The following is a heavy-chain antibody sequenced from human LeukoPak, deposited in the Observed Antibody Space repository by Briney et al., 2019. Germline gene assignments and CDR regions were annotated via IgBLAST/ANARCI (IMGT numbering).Heavy chain of an antibody. V-gene: IGHV3-7*01. CDR2: IKQDGSEK. Sequence: GGSLGLSCAASGFSFNSYWMSWVRQAPGKRLEWAANIKQDGSEKKYVDSVKGRFTISRDNAKNSLFLQMDSLRAEDTAVYYCTRAITVGGITIPFDLWGRGTQVTVSS. CDR1: GFSFNSYW. CDR3: TRAITVGGITIPFDL. D-gene: IGHD3-3*01. J-gene: IGHJ2*01.